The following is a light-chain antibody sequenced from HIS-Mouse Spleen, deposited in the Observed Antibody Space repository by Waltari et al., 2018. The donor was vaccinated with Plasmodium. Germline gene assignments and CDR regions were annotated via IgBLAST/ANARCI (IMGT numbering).Light chain of an antibody. V-gene: IGLV3-10*01. J-gene: IGLJ3*02. CDR2: EDS. CDR3: YSTDSSGNHRV. CDR1: ALPKKY. Sequence: SYELTQPPSVSVSPGQTARITCSGDALPKKYAYWYQQKSGQAPVLVIYEDSKRPSGIPERCSGSSSGTMATLTISGAQVEDEADYCCYSTDSSGNHRVFGGETKLTVL.